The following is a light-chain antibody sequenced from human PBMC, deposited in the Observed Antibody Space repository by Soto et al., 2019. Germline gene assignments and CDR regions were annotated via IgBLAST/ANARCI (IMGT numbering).Light chain of an antibody. J-gene: IGKJ1*01. V-gene: IGKV1-5*01. Sequence: DIQMTQSPSTLSASVGDRVTITCRASQSISNWLAWYQQKQGKAPKLLIYDASSLESGVPSRFSGSGSGTEFTLTISGLQPDDFATYYCQQYNSYWGTFGQGTKVEIK. CDR3: QQYNSYWGT. CDR2: DAS. CDR1: QSISNW.